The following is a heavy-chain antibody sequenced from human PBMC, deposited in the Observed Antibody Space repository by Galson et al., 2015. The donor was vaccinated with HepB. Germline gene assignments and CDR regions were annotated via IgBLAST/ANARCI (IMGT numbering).Heavy chain of an antibody. CDR1: GFTFSSYA. D-gene: IGHD6-6*01. Sequence: SLRLSCAASGFTFSSYAIHWVRQAPGKGLEWVADIAYDGSNKYYADSVKGRFTISRDNPKNTLYLQMKSLRAEDTAFYYCARAATKYTGSPFDYWGQGTPVTVSS. CDR2: IAYDGSNK. V-gene: IGHV3-30-3*01. CDR3: ARAATKYTGSPFDY. J-gene: IGHJ4*02.